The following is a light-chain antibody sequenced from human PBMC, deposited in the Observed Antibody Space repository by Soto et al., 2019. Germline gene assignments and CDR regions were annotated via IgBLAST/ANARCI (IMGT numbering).Light chain of an antibody. J-gene: IGLJ1*01. CDR1: SSDVGGYNY. CDR2: EVS. Sequence: QSVLTQPASVSGSPGQSITISCTGTSSDVGGYNYVSWCQQHPGKAPKLIIYEVSNRPTGVSNRFSGSKSGHTASLTISGLQSEDEADYFCTSYTSSSTLDVFGTGTKVTV. CDR3: TSYTSSSTLDV. V-gene: IGLV2-14*01.